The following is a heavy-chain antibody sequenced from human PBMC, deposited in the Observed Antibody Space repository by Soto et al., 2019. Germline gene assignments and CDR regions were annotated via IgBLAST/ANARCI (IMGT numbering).Heavy chain of an antibody. V-gene: IGHV4-30-4*01. CDR2: IYYSGST. CDR3: ARDQYYDSSPRGDYYGMDV. D-gene: IGHD3-22*01. CDR1: GGSISSGDYY. Sequence: PSETLSLTCTVSGGSISSGDYYWSWIRQPPGKGLEWIGYIYYSGSTYYNPSLKSRVTISVDTSKNQFSLKLSSVTAADTAVYYCARDQYYDSSPRGDYYGMDVWGQGTTVTVSS. J-gene: IGHJ6*02.